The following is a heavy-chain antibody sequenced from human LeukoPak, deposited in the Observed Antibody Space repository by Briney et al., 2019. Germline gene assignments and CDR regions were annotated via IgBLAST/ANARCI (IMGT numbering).Heavy chain of an antibody. Sequence: SETLSLTCAVYGGSFSRYYWSWISQSPGKGLEWIAEIDHRGDTNYNPSVKSRVTISVDTSKSQFSLKVRSLSAADTAVYYCTRGPTISETGYFDFWGQGTLVTVSS. CDR2: IDHRGDT. J-gene: IGHJ4*03. D-gene: IGHD1-1*01. V-gene: IGHV4-34*01. CDR3: TRGPTISETGYFDF. CDR1: GGSFSRYY.